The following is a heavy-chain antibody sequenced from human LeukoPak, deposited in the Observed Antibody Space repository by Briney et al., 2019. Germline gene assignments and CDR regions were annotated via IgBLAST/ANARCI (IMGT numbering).Heavy chain of an antibody. CDR2: ITANNTTK. V-gene: IGHV3-48*01. Sequence: PGGCLRLSCTASGLSFSSYNMNCVRQAPGKGPGWVAYITANNTTKYYADSVKGRFTISRDNAKKSLFLQMNSLRAEDTAVYCAAASAFSSSWRSWGQGTMVTVSS. CDR3: AASAFSSSWRS. D-gene: IGHD6-13*01. CDR1: GLSFSSYN. J-gene: IGHJ3*01.